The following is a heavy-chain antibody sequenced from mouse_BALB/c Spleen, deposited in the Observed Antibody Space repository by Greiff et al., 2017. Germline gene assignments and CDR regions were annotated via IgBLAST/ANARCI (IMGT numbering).Heavy chain of an antibody. Sequence: DVMLVESGGGLVKPGGSLKLSCAASGFTFSSYAMSWVRQSPEKRLEWVAEISSGGSYTYYPDTVTGRFTISRDNAKNTLYLEMSSLRSEDTAMYYCARDDGFHAMDYWGQGTSVTVSS. J-gene: IGHJ4*01. CDR1: GFTFSSYA. D-gene: IGHD2-3*01. CDR3: ARDDGFHAMDY. V-gene: IGHV5-9-4*01. CDR2: ISSGGSYT.